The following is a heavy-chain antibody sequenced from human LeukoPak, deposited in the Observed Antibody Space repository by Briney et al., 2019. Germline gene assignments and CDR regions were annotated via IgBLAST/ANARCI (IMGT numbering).Heavy chain of an antibody. J-gene: IGHJ4*02. D-gene: IGHD1-26*01. CDR3: AREPGGGIVGATVFDY. CDR1: GYTFTGYY. CDR2: INPNSGGT. Sequence: GASVKVSCKASGYTFTGYYMHWVRQAPGQGLEWMGWINPNSGGTNYAQKFEGRVTMTRDTSISTAYMELSRLRSDDTAVYYCAREPGGGIVGATVFDYWGQGTLVTVSS. V-gene: IGHV1-2*02.